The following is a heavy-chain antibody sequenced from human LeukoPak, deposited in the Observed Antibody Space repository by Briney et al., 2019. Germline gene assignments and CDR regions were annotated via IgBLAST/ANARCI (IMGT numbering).Heavy chain of an antibody. CDR1: GGTFSRYG. CDR2: IIPIFGTA. J-gene: IGHJ1*01. D-gene: IGHD2-21*01. V-gene: IGHV1-69*13. Sequence: SVTVSCKASGGTFSRYGISWVRQSPGQGLEWMGGIIPIFGTANYAQKFQGRVTITADESTSTAYMELSSLRSDDTAVYYCARDSSEFRSLIPHWGQGTLVTVSS. CDR3: ARDSSEFRSLIPH.